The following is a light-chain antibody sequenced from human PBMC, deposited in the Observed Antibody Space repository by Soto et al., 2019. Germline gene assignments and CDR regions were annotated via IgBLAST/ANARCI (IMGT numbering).Light chain of an antibody. CDR1: QSVSSN. Sequence: EIVMTQSPATLSVSPGERVTLSCRASQSVSSNLAWYQQKPGQAPRLLIYAASTRATGIPARFSGSGSGTEFTLTISSLQSEDFAVYYCQQYNNWPVFGQGTKVEIK. V-gene: IGKV3-15*01. CDR3: QQYNNWPV. J-gene: IGKJ1*01. CDR2: AAS.